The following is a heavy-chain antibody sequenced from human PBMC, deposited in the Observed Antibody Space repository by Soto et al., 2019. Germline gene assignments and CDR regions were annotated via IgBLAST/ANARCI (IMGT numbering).Heavy chain of an antibody. CDR1: GGTFSTSG. CDR2: FVPLLGTP. Sequence: QVHLVQSGAEVKKPGSSVKVSCKASGGTFSTSGISWVRQSPGQGLEWVGRFVPLLGTPTYAQRFQGRVTIPADESTGTADMELSSRRSEDTAVYYCAREFSSGGAGYWGQGTLGAVSS. V-gene: IGHV1-69*01. CDR3: AREFSSGGAGY. D-gene: IGHD3-22*01. J-gene: IGHJ4*02.